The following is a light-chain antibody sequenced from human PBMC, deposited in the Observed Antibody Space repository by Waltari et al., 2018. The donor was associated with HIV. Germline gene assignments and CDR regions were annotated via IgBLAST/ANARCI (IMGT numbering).Light chain of an antibody. CDR1: DSNIGSNY. CDR3: ASWDDNLNSWV. CDR2: KNN. Sequence: QSVVTQPPSASGTPGQRVTISCSGSDSNIGSNYVYWYQDLPGTAPKPLIYKNNQRSSGVPDRFSGSKSDTSASLAISGLRSEDGADYYCASWDDNLNSWVFGGGTKLTVL. V-gene: IGLV1-47*01. J-gene: IGLJ3*02.